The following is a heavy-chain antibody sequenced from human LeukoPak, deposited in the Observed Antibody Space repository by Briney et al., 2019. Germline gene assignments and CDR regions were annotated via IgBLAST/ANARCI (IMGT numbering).Heavy chain of an antibody. CDR3: APTVTPGAY. Sequence: PGGSLRLSCAASGFTFSSYSMNWVRQAPGKGLEWVSYISTSSSTIYYADSVKGRFTISRDNAKNSLYLQMNSLRAEDTAVYYCAPTVTPGAYWGQGTLVTVSS. V-gene: IGHV3-48*01. CDR1: GFTFSSYS. J-gene: IGHJ4*02. CDR2: ISTSSSTI. D-gene: IGHD4-17*01.